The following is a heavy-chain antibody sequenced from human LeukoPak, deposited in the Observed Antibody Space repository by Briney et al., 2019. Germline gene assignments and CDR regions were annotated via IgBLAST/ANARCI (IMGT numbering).Heavy chain of an antibody. V-gene: IGHV5-51*01. CDR2: IYPVDSDT. CDR1: GYSFTSYW. Sequence: GESLKISCKGSGYSFTSYWIGLVRQRPGKGLEWMGIIYPVDSDTLYSPSFQGQVTISADKSISPAYMQWSSLKASDTAMYYCARQTYDYGDYGGYYMDVWGQGTLVTVSS. D-gene: IGHD4-17*01. CDR3: ARQTYDYGDYGGYYMDV. J-gene: IGHJ4*02.